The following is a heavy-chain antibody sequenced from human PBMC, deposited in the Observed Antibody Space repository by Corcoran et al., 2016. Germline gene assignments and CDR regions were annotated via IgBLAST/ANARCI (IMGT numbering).Heavy chain of an antibody. CDR2: INHSGST. D-gene: IGHD3-10*01. V-gene: IGHV4-34*01. J-gene: IGHJ4*02. CDR1: GGSFSGYY. CDR3: ARVGSGSSNDY. Sequence: QVQLQQWGAGLLKPSETLSLTCAVYGGSFSGYYWSWIRQPPGKGLEWIGEINHSGSTNYNPSLKSRVTISVDTSKNQFYLKLSSVTAADTAVYYCARVGSGSSNDYWGQGTLVTVSS.